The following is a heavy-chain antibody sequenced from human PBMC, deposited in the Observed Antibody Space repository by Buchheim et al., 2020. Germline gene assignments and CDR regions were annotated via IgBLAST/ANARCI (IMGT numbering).Heavy chain of an antibody. CDR3: ARDFFSNWFDP. J-gene: IGHJ5*02. V-gene: IGHV1-69*06. Sequence: QVQLVQSGAEVKKPGSSVKVSCKASGGTLNNYAISWVRQAPGQELEWMGGINPFFGTANYAQKFQDRLTITVGTTATTVYLELTSLTSEDTAIYYCARDFFSNWFDPWGQGTL. D-gene: IGHD2/OR15-2a*01. CDR2: INPFFGTA. CDR1: GGTLNNYA.